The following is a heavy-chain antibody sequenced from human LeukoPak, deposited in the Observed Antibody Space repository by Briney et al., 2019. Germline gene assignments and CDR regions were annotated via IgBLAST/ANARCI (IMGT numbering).Heavy chain of an antibody. CDR1: SGSITSSVYY. J-gene: IGHJ5*02. Sequence: SETLSLTCTVSSGSITSSVYYCSWIRQPPGKGLEWIAGINYSGVTHYNPSLKSRVTISVDTSKNHFSLNLSSVTAADTAVYYCAMYSSSSGRIDPWGQGTLVTVSS. D-gene: IGHD2-8*01. V-gene: IGHV4-39*02. CDR3: AMYSSSSGRIDP. CDR2: INYSGVT.